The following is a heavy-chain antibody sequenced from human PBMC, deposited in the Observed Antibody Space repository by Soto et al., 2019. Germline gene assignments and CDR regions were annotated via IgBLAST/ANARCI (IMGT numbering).Heavy chain of an antibody. CDR2: IYYSGST. D-gene: IGHD5-18*01. CDR1: GGSISSSSYY. V-gene: IGHV4-39*01. J-gene: IGHJ4*02. Sequence: SETLSLTCTVSGGSISSSSYYWGWIRQPPGKGLEWIGSIYYSGSTYYNPSLKSRVTISVDTSKNQFSLKLSSVTAADTAVYYCARLARNSYGYQQFDYWGQGTLVTV. CDR3: ARLARNSYGYQQFDY.